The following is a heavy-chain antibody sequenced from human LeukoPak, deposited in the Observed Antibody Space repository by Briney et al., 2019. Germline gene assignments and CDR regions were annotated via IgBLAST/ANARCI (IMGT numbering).Heavy chain of an antibody. D-gene: IGHD6-25*01. Sequence: GSLRLSCAASGFTFSSYAMSWVRQAPGKGLEWVSAISGSGGSTYYADSVKGRFTISRDNSKNTLYLQMYSLRAEDTAVYYCAKGAATSYLYYYYMDVWGKGTTVTVSS. CDR2: ISGSGGST. CDR1: GFTFSSYA. CDR3: AKGAATSYLYYYYMDV. V-gene: IGHV3-23*01. J-gene: IGHJ6*03.